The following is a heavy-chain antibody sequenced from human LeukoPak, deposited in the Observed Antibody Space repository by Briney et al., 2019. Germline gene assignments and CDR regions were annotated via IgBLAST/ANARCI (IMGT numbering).Heavy chain of an antibody. Sequence: ASVKVSCKTSGYTLTLYGIHWVRQAPGQRPEWMGWINADDGNTQYSQRFQGRVTITRDTSARTAYMELSRLKSEDTAVYYCARDVHDSVYYYETSGPVFDYWGQGSLVTVSS. CDR1: GYTLTLYG. CDR3: ARDVHDSVYYYETSGPVFDY. CDR2: INADDGNT. D-gene: IGHD3-22*01. J-gene: IGHJ4*02. V-gene: IGHV1-3*01.